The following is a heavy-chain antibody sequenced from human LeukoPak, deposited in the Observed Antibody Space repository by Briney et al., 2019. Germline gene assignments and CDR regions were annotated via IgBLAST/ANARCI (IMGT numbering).Heavy chain of an antibody. V-gene: IGHV3-23*01. CDR3: AKIDPHYSDSSGRRGHIDY. J-gene: IGHJ4*02. CDR1: GFSFSSYA. CDR2: ISDSGDTT. D-gene: IGHD3-22*01. Sequence: GGSLRLSCAASGFSFSSYAMSGVRQPPGMGLEWVSSISDSGDTTYSADSVKRRFTISRDNSKNTLFLQMSSLRADDTAVYYCAKIDPHYSDSSGRRGHIDYWGQGTLVTVSS.